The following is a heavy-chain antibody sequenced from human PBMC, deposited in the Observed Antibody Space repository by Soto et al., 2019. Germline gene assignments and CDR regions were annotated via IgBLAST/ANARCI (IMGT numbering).Heavy chain of an antibody. Sequence: SVKVSCKASGFTFTSSAVQWVRQARGQRLEWIGWIVVGSGNTNYAQKFQERVTITRDMSTSTAYMELSSLRSEDTAVYYCARITMVRGVIIRPSTMDVWGQGTTVTVSS. D-gene: IGHD3-10*01. V-gene: IGHV1-58*01. CDR1: GFTFTSSA. CDR3: ARITMVRGVIIRPSTMDV. CDR2: IVVGSGNT. J-gene: IGHJ6*02.